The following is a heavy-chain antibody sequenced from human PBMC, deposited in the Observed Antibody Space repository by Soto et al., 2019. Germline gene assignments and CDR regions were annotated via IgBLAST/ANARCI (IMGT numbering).Heavy chain of an antibody. D-gene: IGHD6-19*01. CDR1: GFTFRNYG. J-gene: IGHJ4*02. CDR2: IWYDGSQK. Sequence: QVQLVESGGGVVQTGGSLRLSCAASGFTFRNYGMHWVRQAPGKGLEWVAVIWYDGSQKYEAGSVKGRFTISRDNSKNTLYLQMDSLRDEDTAVYYCATGRRGSGWYNDWWGQGTLVIVSS. CDR3: ATGRRGSGWYNDW. V-gene: IGHV3-33*01.